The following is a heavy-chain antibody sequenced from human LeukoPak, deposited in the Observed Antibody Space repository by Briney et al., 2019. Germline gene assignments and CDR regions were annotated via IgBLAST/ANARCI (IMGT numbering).Heavy chain of an antibody. CDR2: IYYSVST. CDR1: GGAISSYY. Sequence: SETLSLTCTVSGGAISSYYWSWIRQPPGKGLEWIGYIYYSVSTNNNPSLKSRVTISVDTSKNQLSLRLSSVTAADTAVYYCARDLDYYDSSGYFFDIWGQGTMVTVSS. CDR3: ARDLDYYDSSGYFFDI. V-gene: IGHV4-59*12. J-gene: IGHJ3*02. D-gene: IGHD3-22*01.